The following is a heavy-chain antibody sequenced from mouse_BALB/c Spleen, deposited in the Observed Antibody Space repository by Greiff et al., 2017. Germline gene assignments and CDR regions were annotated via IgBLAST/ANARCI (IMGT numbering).Heavy chain of an antibody. CDR3: TRGQLGLRYWFAY. CDR2: ISSGGSYT. J-gene: IGHJ3*01. Sequence: EVKLMESGGGLVKPGGSLKLSCAASGFTFSSYTMSWVRQTPEKRLEWVATISSGGSYTYYPDSVKGRFTISRDNAKNTLYLQMSSLKSEDTAMYYCTRGQLGLRYWFAYWGQGTLVTVSA. V-gene: IGHV5-6-4*01. CDR1: GFTFSSYT. D-gene: IGHD3-2*01.